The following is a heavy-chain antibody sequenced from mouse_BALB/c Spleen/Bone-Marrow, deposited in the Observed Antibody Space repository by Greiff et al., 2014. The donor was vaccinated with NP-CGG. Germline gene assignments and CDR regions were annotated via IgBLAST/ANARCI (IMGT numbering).Heavy chain of an antibody. CDR2: ISNLAYSI. CDR3: ARDQVYYYGSSYGYFDV. Sequence: VQLKESGGGLVQPGGSRKLSCAASGFTFSDYGMAWGRQAPGKGPGWVAFISNLAYSIYYADTVTGRFTISRENAKNTLYLEMSSLRSEDTAMYYCARDQVYYYGSSYGYFDVWGAGTTVTVSS. V-gene: IGHV5-15*02. J-gene: IGHJ1*01. CDR1: GFTFSDYG. D-gene: IGHD1-1*01.